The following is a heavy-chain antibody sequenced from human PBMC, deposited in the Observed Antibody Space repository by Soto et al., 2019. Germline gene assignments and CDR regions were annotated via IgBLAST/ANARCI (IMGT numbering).Heavy chain of an antibody. CDR3: ARRLYYDSSGFEGGGMDV. D-gene: IGHD3-22*01. J-gene: IGHJ6*02. Sequence: SETLSLICTVSGGSISSSSYYWGWIRQPPGKGLEWIGSIYYSGSTYYNPSLKSRVTISVDTSKNQFSLKLSSVTAADTAVYYCARRLYYDSSGFEGGGMDVSGQGTTVTVSS. V-gene: IGHV4-39*01. CDR1: GGSISSSSYY. CDR2: IYYSGST.